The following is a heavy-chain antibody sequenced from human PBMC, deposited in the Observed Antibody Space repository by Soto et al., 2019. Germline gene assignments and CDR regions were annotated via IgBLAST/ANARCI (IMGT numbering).Heavy chain of an antibody. V-gene: IGHV3-23*01. D-gene: IGHD3-22*01. CDR1: GFTFSSYA. CDR2: ISGSAGVT. J-gene: IGHJ4*02. CDR3: AKHYYSYFDY. Sequence: GGSLRLSCAASGFTFSSYAMSWVRQAPGEGLQWVSTISGSAGVTHYADSVKGRFTISRDNSKNTLYLQMNSLRAEDTAVYYCAKHYYSYFDYCGQGTLVTVSS.